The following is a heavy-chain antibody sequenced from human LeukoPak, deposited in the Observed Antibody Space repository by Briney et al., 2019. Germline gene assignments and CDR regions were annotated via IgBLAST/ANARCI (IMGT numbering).Heavy chain of an antibody. Sequence: GGSLRLSCAASGNYWMHWVRQAPGKGLVWVSHINSDGSWTSYADSVKGRFTISKDNAKNTVYLQMHSLRAEDTAVYYCVSFYETYWGRGTLVTVSS. J-gene: IGHJ4*02. CDR2: INSDGSWT. CDR1: GNYW. V-gene: IGHV3-74*01. D-gene: IGHD2/OR15-2a*01. CDR3: VSFYETY.